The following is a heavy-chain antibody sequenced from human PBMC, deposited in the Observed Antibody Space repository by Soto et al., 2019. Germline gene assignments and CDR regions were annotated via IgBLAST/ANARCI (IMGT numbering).Heavy chain of an antibody. CDR2: IKQDGSEK. Sequence: PGGSLRLSCAASGFTFSSYWMSWVRQAPGKGLEWVANIKQDGSEKYYVDSVKGRFTISRDNAKNSLYLQMNSLRAEDTAVYYCARGSGMPVVYVWGSYRYNRAIDYWGQGTLVTVSS. CDR3: ARGSGMPVVYVWGSYRYNRAIDY. D-gene: IGHD3-16*02. V-gene: IGHV3-7*03. J-gene: IGHJ4*02. CDR1: GFTFSSYW.